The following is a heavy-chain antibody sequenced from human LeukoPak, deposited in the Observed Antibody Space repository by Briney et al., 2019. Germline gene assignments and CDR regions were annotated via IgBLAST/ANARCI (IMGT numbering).Heavy chain of an antibody. CDR1: GFTFSNAW. J-gene: IGHJ4*02. Sequence: GGSLRLSCAASGFTFSNAWMSWVRQAPGKGLEWVGRIKSKTDGGTTDYAAPVKGRFTISRDDSKNTLYLQMNSLKTEDTAVYYCAKDSEIVATNLLDYWGQGTLVTVSS. CDR2: IKSKTDGGTT. CDR3: AKDSEIVATNLLDY. V-gene: IGHV3-15*01. D-gene: IGHD5-12*01.